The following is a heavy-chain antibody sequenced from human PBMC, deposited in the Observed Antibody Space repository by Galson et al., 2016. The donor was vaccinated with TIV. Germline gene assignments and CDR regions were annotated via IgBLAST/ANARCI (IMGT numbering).Heavy chain of an antibody. J-gene: IGHJ6*02. CDR2: ITPAVGVA. Sequence: SCKASGGSLSSFAISWVRQAPGQGLEWMGRITPAVGVANYAQKFQGRVTITADKSTNTAYLDLSSLRFEDTAVYYCARFGSASACYRALDVWGQGTSVTVSS. CDR3: ARFGSASACYRALDV. V-gene: IGHV1-69*04. CDR1: GGSLSSFA. D-gene: IGHD4/OR15-4a*01.